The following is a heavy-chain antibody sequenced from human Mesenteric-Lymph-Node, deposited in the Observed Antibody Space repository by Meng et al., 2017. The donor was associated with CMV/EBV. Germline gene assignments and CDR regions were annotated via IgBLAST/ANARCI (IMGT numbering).Heavy chain of an antibody. Sequence: CTVSGGYISSSSYYWGWIRQPPGKGLEWIGSIYYSGSTYYNPSLKSRVTISVDTSKNQFSLKLSSVTAADTAVYYCAAAMTQPGAFDYWGQGTLVTVSS. CDR1: GGYISSSSYY. D-gene: IGHD2-2*01. V-gene: IGHV4-39*01. J-gene: IGHJ4*02. CDR3: AAAMTQPGAFDY. CDR2: IYYSGST.